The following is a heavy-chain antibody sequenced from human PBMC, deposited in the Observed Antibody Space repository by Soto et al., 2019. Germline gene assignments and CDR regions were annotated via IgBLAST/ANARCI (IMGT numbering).Heavy chain of an antibody. Sequence: QVQLVQSGAEVKKPGSSVKVSCTASGGSLRNSVISWVRQAPAQRLEWMGGVIPILGTANYAQKFQGRVTMNPDEATSTAYMDLSSLSPDDTAVYYCARLGHPGHWGPGTLVIVSS. CDR2: VIPILGTA. CDR3: ARLGHPGH. J-gene: IGHJ4*02. CDR1: GGSLRNSV. V-gene: IGHV1-69*01.